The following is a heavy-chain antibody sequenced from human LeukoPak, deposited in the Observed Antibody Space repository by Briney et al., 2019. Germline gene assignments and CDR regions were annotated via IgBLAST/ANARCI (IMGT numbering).Heavy chain of an antibody. V-gene: IGHV4-4*07. CDR2: VYSSGTT. Sequence: PSETLSLTCTVSGGSISSYYWSWIRQPAGEGLEWIGRVYSSGTTNYNPSLQSRVTMSVDSSKNQFSLKLNSVTAADTAVYCCARGRYCTTTSCTYWYFDLWGRGTLVTVSS. CDR3: ARGRYCTTTSCTYWYFDL. CDR1: GGSISSYY. J-gene: IGHJ2*01. D-gene: IGHD2-2*01.